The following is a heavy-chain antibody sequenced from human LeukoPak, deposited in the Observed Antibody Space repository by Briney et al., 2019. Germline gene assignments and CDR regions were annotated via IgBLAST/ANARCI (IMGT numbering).Heavy chain of an antibody. CDR2: IYYSGNT. D-gene: IGHD2/OR15-2a*01. CDR3: ARLLGGY. V-gene: IGHV4-39*02. J-gene: IGHJ4*02. Sequence: SETLSLTCTVSGGSISTTDYYWGWIRQPPGKGLEWIGNIYYSGNTFYNPSLKSRFTMSVDTSKSHFSLKLSSVTAADTAVYYCARLLGGYWGQGTLVTVSS. CDR1: GGSISTTDYY.